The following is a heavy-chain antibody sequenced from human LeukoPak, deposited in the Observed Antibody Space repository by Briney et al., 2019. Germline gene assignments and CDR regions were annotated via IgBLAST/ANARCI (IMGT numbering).Heavy chain of an antibody. D-gene: IGHD2-15*01. J-gene: IGHJ4*02. V-gene: IGHV4-59*01. Sequence: SETLSLTCTVSGVSISSYYWSWIRQPPGKGLEWIGYIYYSGGTNYNPSLKSRVTISIDTSKNQFSLKLSSVTAADTAVYYCARGLSWAAAGWSQGTLVTVSS. CDR3: ARGLSWAAAG. CDR2: IYYSGGT. CDR1: GVSISSYY.